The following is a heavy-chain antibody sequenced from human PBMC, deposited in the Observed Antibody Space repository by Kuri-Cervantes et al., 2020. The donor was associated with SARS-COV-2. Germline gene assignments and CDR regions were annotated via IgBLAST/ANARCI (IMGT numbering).Heavy chain of an antibody. CDR1: GGSFSGYY. CDR3: ARTYYYDSSGYYSFDY. CDR2: INHSGST. Sequence: SETLSLTCAVYGGSFSGYYWSWIRQPPGKGLEWIGEINHSGSTNYNPSLKSRVTVSVDTSKNQFSLKLSSVTAADTAVYYCARTYYYDSSGYYSFDYWGQGTLVTVSS. D-gene: IGHD3-22*01. J-gene: IGHJ4*02. V-gene: IGHV4-34*01.